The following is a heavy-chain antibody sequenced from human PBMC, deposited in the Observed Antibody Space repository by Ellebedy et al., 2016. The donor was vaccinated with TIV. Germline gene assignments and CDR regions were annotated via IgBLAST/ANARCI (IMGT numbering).Heavy chain of an antibody. D-gene: IGHD1-7*01. V-gene: IGHV1-8*01. CDR2: MNPNSDNS. J-gene: IGHJ6*02. CDR1: GYTFTSYD. CDR3: ATITGTTGYGMDV. Sequence: AASVKVSCKASGYTFTSYDINWVRQAIGQGLEWMGWMNPNSDNSDYAPKFEGRLTMTRDTSISTAYMELSSLRPEETAVYYCATITGTTGYGMDVWGQGTTVTVSS.